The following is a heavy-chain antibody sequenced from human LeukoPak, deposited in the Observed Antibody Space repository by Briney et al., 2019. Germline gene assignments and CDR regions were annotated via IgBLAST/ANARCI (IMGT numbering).Heavy chain of an antibody. D-gene: IGHD5-18*01. V-gene: IGHV4-59*01. Sequence: SETLSLTCTVSGGSISTYYWTWLRQPPGKGLEWIGYIYYTGNTNYNPSLKSRVTISVDTSKNQFSLKLSSVTAADTAAYYCARRTAQGWFDPWGQGTLVTVSS. J-gene: IGHJ5*02. CDR1: GGSISTYY. CDR3: ARRTAQGWFDP. CDR2: IYYTGNT.